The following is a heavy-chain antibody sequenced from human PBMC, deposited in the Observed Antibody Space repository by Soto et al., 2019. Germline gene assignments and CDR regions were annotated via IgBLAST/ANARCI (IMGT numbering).Heavy chain of an antibody. J-gene: IGHJ4*02. CDR3: ARDQGYYYDSSGYLDY. CDR2: IYYSGST. CDR1: GGSISSGDYY. Sequence: KTSETLSLTCTVSGGSISSGDYYWSWIRQHPGKGLEWIGYIYYSGSTYYNPSLKSRVTISVDTSKNQFSLKLSSVTAADTAVYYCARDQGYYYDSSGYLDYWGQGTLVTVSS. V-gene: IGHV4-30-4*01. D-gene: IGHD3-22*01.